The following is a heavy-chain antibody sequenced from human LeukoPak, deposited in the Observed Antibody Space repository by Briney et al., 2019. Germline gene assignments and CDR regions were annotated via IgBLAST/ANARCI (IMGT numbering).Heavy chain of an antibody. V-gene: IGHV3-23*01. D-gene: IGHD2-8*01. J-gene: IGHJ4*02. Sequence: GGSLRLSCAASGFTFSSYAMSWVRQAPGKGLEWVSAISGSGGSTYYAGSVQGRFAISRDSSTNTLYLQMNSLRAEDTAVYYCARQGYYFFFDYWGQGTLVTVSS. CDR2: ISGSGGST. CDR1: GFTFSSYA. CDR3: ARQGYYFFFDY.